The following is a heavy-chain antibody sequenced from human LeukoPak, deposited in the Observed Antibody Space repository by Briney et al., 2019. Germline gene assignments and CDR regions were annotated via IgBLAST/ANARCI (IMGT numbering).Heavy chain of an antibody. D-gene: IGHD3-22*01. V-gene: IGHV3-73*01. CDR3: TRFDYDSSGPSDY. Sequence: GGSLRLSCAASGFTFSGSAMHWVRQASGKGLEWVGRIRSKANSYATAYAASVKGRFTISRDDSKNTAYLQMNSLKTEDTAAYYCTRFDYDSSGPSDYWGQGTLVTVSS. CDR2: IRSKANSYAT. J-gene: IGHJ4*02. CDR1: GFTFSGSA.